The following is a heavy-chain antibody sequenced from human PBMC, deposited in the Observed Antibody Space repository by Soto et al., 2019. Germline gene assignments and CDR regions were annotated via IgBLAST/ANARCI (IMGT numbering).Heavy chain of an antibody. V-gene: IGHV3-23*01. CDR2: ISSNGQNT. CDR1: GFTSAYHA. CDR3: FSGVSAHFDY. Sequence: PGGSLRLSCAASGFTSAYHAMNWVRQAPGKGLEWVSTISSNGQNTHYDDSVKGRFIISSDNSSNTVDLQMNSLKVEDTAVYYCFSGVSAHFDYWGQGTLVTVSS. D-gene: IGHD6-13*01. J-gene: IGHJ4*02.